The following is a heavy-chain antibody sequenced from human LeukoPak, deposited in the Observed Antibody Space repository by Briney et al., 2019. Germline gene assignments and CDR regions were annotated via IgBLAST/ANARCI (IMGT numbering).Heavy chain of an antibody. CDR3: AIDPNKDYDFWSGYPHYNWFDP. V-gene: IGHV4-38-2*02. D-gene: IGHD3-3*01. Sequence: SETLSLTCTVSGYSISSGYYWGWIRQPPGKGLEWIGSIYHSGSTYYNPSLKSRVTISVDTSKNQFSLKLSSVTAADTAVHYCAIDPNKDYDFWSGYPHYNWFDPWGQGTLVTVSS. CDR2: IYHSGST. CDR1: GYSISSGYY. J-gene: IGHJ5*02.